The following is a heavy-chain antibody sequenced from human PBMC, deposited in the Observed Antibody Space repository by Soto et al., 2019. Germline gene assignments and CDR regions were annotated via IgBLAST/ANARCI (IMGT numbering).Heavy chain of an antibody. CDR3: ANLSGGDTKRDYFDS. CDR1: GFTFSSYA. CDR2: ITYNGGST. Sequence: EVQLLESGGGLAQPGGSLRLSCAASGFTFSSYAMSWVRQAPGKGLEWVTVITYNGGSTDYADSVKGRLITSRDNSKNTLFLQMSSLRADDTAVYYCANLSGGDTKRDYFDSWGQGTLVTVSS. D-gene: IGHD5-18*01. J-gene: IGHJ4*02. V-gene: IGHV3-23*01.